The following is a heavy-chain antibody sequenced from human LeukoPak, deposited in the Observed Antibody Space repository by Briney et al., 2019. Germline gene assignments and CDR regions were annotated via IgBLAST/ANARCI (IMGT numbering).Heavy chain of an antibody. J-gene: IGHJ4*02. CDR2: ISGSGGST. CDR3: AEVGDIVATILSSEFDY. Sequence: GGSLRLSCAASGFTFSSYAMSWVRQAPGKGLEWVSAISGSGGSTYYADSVKGRFTISRDNSKNTLYLQMNSLRAEDTAVYYCAEVGDIVATILSSEFDYWGQGTLVTVSS. CDR1: GFTFSSYA. V-gene: IGHV3-23*01. D-gene: IGHD5-12*01.